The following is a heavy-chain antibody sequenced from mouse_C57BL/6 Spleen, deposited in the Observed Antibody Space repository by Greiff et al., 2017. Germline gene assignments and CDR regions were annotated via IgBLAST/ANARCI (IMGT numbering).Heavy chain of an antibody. J-gene: IGHJ2*01. D-gene: IGHD1-1*01. CDR2: IDPANGNT. V-gene: IGHV14-3*01. Sequence: EVKLMESVAELVRPGASVKLSCTASGFNIKNTYMHWVKQRPEQGLEWIGRIDPANGNTKYAPKFKGKATITADTSSNTAYLQLSSLTSEDTAIYYCARDFGSSYDYLGYWGQGTTLPVSS. CDR3: ARDFGSSYDYLGY. CDR1: GFNIKNTY.